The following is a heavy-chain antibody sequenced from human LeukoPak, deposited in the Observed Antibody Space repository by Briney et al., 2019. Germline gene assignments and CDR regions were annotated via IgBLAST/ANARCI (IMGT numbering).Heavy chain of an antibody. J-gene: IGHJ3*02. V-gene: IGHV4-4*02. CDR1: GGSISSSNW. CDR2: IYHSGST. D-gene: IGHD2-2*01. Sequence: NSSGTLSLTCAVSGGSISSSNWWSWVRQPPGKGLEWIGEIYHSGSTNYNPSLKSRVTISVDKSKNQFSLKLSSVTAADTAVYYCASRYCSSTSCYAFDIWGQGTMVTVSS. CDR3: ASRYCSSTSCYAFDI.